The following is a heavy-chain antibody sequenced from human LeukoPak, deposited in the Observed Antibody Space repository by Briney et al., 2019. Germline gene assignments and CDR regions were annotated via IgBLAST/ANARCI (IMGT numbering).Heavy chain of an antibody. CDR1: GFTFSSYG. V-gene: IGHV3-30*18. CDR2: ISYDGGNK. CDR3: AKGAELLWFGETSPFDP. J-gene: IGHJ5*02. D-gene: IGHD3-10*01. Sequence: PGRSLRLSCAASGFTFSSYGMHWVRQAPGKGLEWVAVISYDGGNKYYADSVKGRFTISRDNSKNTLYLQMNSLRAEDTAVYYCAKGAELLWFGETSPFDPWGQGTLVTVSS.